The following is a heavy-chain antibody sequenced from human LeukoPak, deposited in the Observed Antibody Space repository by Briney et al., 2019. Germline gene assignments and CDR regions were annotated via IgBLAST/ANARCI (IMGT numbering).Heavy chain of an antibody. CDR1: GYTFTCYY. Sequence: EASVKVSCKASGYTFTCYYMHWVRQAPGQGLEWMGIINPSGGSTSYAQKFQGRVTMTRDTSTSTVYMELSSLRSEDTAVYYCARGHYDILTGYYTTTGDYWGQGTLVTVSS. CDR3: ARGHYDILTGYYTTTGDY. V-gene: IGHV1-46*01. J-gene: IGHJ4*02. D-gene: IGHD3-9*01. CDR2: INPSGGST.